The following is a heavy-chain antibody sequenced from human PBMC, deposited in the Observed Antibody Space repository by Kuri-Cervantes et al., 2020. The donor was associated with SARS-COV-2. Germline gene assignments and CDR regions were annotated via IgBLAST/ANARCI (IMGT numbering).Heavy chain of an antibody. Sequence: GESLKISCAASGFTFSSYAVSWVRQAPGKGLEWVSAISGSGGSTYYADSVKGRFTISRDNSKNTLYLQMSSLRAEDTAVHYCARGFLEWLDYWGQGTLVTVSS. J-gene: IGHJ4*02. V-gene: IGHV3-23*01. CDR1: GFTFSSYA. CDR2: ISGSGGST. D-gene: IGHD3-3*01. CDR3: ARGFLEWLDY.